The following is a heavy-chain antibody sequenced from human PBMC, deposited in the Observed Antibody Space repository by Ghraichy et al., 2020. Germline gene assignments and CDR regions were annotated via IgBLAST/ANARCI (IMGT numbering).Heavy chain of an antibody. CDR1: GFTFSSYA. D-gene: IGHD6-13*01. CDR3: VPTPLMYSSTQVVSNDY. CDR2: ISSNGGST. J-gene: IGHJ4*02. V-gene: IGHV3-64D*09. Sequence: GGSLRLSCSASGFTFSSYAMHWVRQAPGKGLEYVSAISSNGGSTYYADSVKGRFTISRDNSKNTLYLQMSSLRAEDTAVYYCVPTPLMYSSTQVVSNDYWGQGTLVTVSS.